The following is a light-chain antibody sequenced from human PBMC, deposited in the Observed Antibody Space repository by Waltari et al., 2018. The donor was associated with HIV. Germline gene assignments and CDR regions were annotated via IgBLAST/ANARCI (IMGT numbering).Light chain of an antibody. CDR1: TSNIGRHY. J-gene: IGLJ1*01. CDR3: ASWDDGLSGHV. CDR2: RNN. Sequence: QSVLTQPLSASETPGRSLNISCSGATSNIGRHYVFWYQQVAGLAPRRLVYRNNQRPSGVSERFSGSRSGTSASLVISGLRADDEAQYYCASWDDGLSGHVFGSGTTVFVL. V-gene: IGLV1-47*01.